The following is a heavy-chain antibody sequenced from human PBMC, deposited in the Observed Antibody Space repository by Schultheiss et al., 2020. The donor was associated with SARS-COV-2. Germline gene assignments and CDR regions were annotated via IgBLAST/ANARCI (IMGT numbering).Heavy chain of an antibody. Sequence: ASVKVSCKASGYTFTSYGISWVRQAPGQGLEWMGWINPNSGGTNYAQKFQGRVTITADESTSTAYMELSSLRSDDTAVYYCASGTTSYGDVDYWGQGTLVTVSS. D-gene: IGHD4-17*01. V-gene: IGHV1-18*04. CDR3: ASGTTSYGDVDY. CDR2: INPNSGGT. J-gene: IGHJ4*02. CDR1: GYTFTSYG.